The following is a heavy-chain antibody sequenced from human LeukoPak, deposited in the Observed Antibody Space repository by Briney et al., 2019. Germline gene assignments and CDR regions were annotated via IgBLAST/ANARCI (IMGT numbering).Heavy chain of an antibody. D-gene: IGHD4-17*01. V-gene: IGHV4-4*07. CDR2: IYPSGST. CDR3: ARQPYGDYPVLYDY. Sequence: SETLSLTCTVSGGSISSYYWSWIRQPAGKRLEWIGRIYPSGSTNYNPSLKSRVTMSVDTSKNQFSLKLSSVTAADTAVYYCARQPYGDYPVLYDYWGQGTLVTVSS. J-gene: IGHJ4*02. CDR1: GGSISSYY.